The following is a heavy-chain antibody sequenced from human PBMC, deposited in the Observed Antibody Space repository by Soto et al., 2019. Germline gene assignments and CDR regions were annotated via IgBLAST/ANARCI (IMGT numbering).Heavy chain of an antibody. CDR1: GGSISSGGYS. J-gene: IGHJ4*02. Sequence: SETLSLTCAVSGGSISSGGYSWSWIRQPPGKGLEWIGYIYHSGSTYYNPSLKSRVTISVDRSKNRFSLKLSSVTAADTAVYHFDYWGQGTLVTVSS. V-gene: IGHV4-30-2*01. CDR2: IYHSGST. CDR3: DY.